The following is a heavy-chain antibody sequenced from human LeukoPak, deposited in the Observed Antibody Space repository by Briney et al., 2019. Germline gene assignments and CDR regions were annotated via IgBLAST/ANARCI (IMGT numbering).Heavy chain of an antibody. CDR2: IYTSGST. V-gene: IGHV4-4*07. D-gene: IGHD2-2*01. CDR3: ARDSGGCSSTSCYRWDDAFDI. J-gene: IGHJ3*02. CDR1: GGSISSYY. Sequence: SETLSLTCTVSGGSISSYYWSWIRQPAGKGLEWIGRIYTSGSTNYNPSLKSRVTMSVDTSKNQFSLKLSSVTAADTAVYYCARDSGGCSSTSCYRWDDAFDIWGQGTMVTVSS.